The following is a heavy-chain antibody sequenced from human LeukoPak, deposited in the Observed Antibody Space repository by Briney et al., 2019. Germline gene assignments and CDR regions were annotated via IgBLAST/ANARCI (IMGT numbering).Heavy chain of an antibody. V-gene: IGHV3-48*01. Sequence: PGGSLRLSCAASGFSFSSYSINWVCQAPGKGLEWVSYISGDGNAKHYTDSVKGRFTISRDNAKNALYLQMNSLRAEDTAVYFCARDYVYAFDYWGQGTLVTVSS. CDR2: ISGDGNAK. J-gene: IGHJ4*02. CDR1: GFSFSSYS. CDR3: ARDYVYAFDY. D-gene: IGHD2/OR15-2a*01.